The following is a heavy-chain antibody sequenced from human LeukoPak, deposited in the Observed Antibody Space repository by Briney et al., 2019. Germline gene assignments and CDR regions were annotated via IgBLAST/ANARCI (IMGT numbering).Heavy chain of an antibody. J-gene: IGHJ4*02. CDR3: SSGSYYLPSN. D-gene: IGHD3-10*01. CDR2: IYHSGST. V-gene: IGHV4-38-2*02. CDR1: GYSISSGYY. Sequence: SETLSLTCTVSGYSISSGYYWGWIRQPPGKGLEWIGSIYHSGSTYYNPSLKSRVTISVDTSKNQFSLRLSSVTAADTAVYYCSSGSYYLPSNWGQGTLVTVSS.